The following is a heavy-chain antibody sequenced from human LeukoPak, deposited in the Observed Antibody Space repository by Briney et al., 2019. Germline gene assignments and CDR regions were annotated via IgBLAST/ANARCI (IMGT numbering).Heavy chain of an antibody. CDR3: ARRTGDTRYCSGYSCFPPGY. D-gene: IGHD2-15*01. V-gene: IGHV3-30*01. CDR2: ISNGGNE. CDR1: GFTFSDYG. J-gene: IGHJ4*02. Sequence: GRTLRLSCAASGFTFSDYGMNWVRQAPGKGLEWVASISNGGNEFYADSVKGRFTISRDTSTNTLSLQMNSLRAEDTAVYYCARRTGDTRYCSGYSCFPPGYWGQGTLVTVSS.